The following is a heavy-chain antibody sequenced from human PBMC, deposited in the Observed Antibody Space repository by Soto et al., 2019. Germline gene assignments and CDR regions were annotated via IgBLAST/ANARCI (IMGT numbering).Heavy chain of an antibody. CDR1: GFTFDDYA. Sequence: GGSLRLSCAASGFTFDDYAMHWVRQAPGKGLEWVSGISWNIGSIGYADSVKGRFTISRDNAKNSLYLQMNSLRAEDTALYYCAKDISSSSSSPGYFDYWGQGTLVTVSS. V-gene: IGHV3-9*01. D-gene: IGHD6-13*01. CDR2: ISWNIGSI. J-gene: IGHJ4*02. CDR3: AKDISSSSSSPGYFDY.